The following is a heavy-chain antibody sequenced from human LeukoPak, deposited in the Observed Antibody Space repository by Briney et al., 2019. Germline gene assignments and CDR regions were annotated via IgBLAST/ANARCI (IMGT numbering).Heavy chain of an antibody. V-gene: IGHV5-51*01. D-gene: IGHD3-22*01. CDR3: ARRGVDSSGYADAFDI. J-gene: IGHJ3*02. Sequence: GESLKISCKGSGYSFTSYLIGWVRQMPGKGLEWMGIIYPGDSDTRYSPSFQGQVTISADKSISTAYLQWSSLKASDTAMYYCARRGVDSSGYADAFDIWGQGTMVTVSS. CDR2: IYPGDSDT. CDR1: GYSFTSYL.